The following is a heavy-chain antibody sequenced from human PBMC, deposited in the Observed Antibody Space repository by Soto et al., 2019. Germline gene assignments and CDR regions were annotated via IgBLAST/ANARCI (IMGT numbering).Heavy chain of an antibody. J-gene: IGHJ3*02. CDR1: GFTFTSSA. Sequence: SVKVSCKASGFTFTSSAMQWVRQARGQRLEWIGWIVVGSGNTNYAQKFQERVTITRDMSTSTAYMELSSLRSEDTAVYYCAAENYYDSSGYQTLAFAIWGQGTMVTVSS. CDR2: IVVGSGNT. CDR3: AAENYYDSSGYQTLAFAI. D-gene: IGHD3-22*01. V-gene: IGHV1-58*02.